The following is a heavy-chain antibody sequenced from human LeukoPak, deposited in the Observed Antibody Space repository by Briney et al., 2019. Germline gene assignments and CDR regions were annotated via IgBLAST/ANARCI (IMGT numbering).Heavy chain of an antibody. CDR2: MNPNSGNT. V-gene: IGHV1-8*01. Sequence: ASVKVSCRASGYTFTSYDINWVRQATGQGLEWMGWMNPNSGNTGYAQKFQGRVTMTRNTSISTAYMELSRLRSDDTAVYYCARVYCGGDCYAYFDYWGQGTLVTVSS. J-gene: IGHJ4*02. CDR3: ARVYCGGDCYAYFDY. D-gene: IGHD2-21*02. CDR1: GYTFTSYD.